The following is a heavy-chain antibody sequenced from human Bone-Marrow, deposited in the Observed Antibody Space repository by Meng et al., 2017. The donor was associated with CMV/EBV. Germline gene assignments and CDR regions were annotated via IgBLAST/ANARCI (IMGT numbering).Heavy chain of an antibody. CDR1: GYTFTGYY. CDR3: ARDHVTVTHNYAMDV. CDR2: INPNSGGT. D-gene: IGHD4-11*01. Sequence: SGYTFTGYYIHWVRQAPGQGLEWMGWINPNSGGTNYAQKFQGRVTMTRDMSISAAYMELSRLRSDDTAVYYCARDHVTVTHNYAMDVWGQGTTVTVSS. V-gene: IGHV1-2*02. J-gene: IGHJ6*02.